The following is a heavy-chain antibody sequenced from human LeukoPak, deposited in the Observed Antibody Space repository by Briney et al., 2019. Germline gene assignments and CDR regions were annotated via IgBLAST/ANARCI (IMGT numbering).Heavy chain of an antibody. J-gene: IGHJ4*02. CDR3: AALSFDWDFDY. CDR1: GFTFTKYW. D-gene: IGHD3-9*01. V-gene: IGHV3-74*01. Sequence: EGSLRLSCAASGFTFTKYWMYWVRQAPGKGLVWVSHINNDGSRTSYADSVKGRFTISRDNAKNTLYLQMNSLRAEDTAVYYCAALSFDWDFDYWGRGALVTVSS. CDR2: INNDGSRT.